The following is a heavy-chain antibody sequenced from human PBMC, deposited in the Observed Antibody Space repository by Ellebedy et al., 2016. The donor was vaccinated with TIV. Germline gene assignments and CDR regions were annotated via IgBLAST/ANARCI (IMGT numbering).Heavy chain of an antibody. CDR2: ISHRGNT. CDR1: GGSLNNYH. D-gene: IGHD2-8*01. V-gene: IGHV4-59*12. CDR3: ARATKIYYFFYAMDV. J-gene: IGHJ6*02. Sequence: MPSETLSLTCTVSGGSLNNYHWSWIRQPPGKGLEWIGEISHRGNTNYNPSLKSRVTISVDKSKIQFSLNLTSVTAADTAIYYCARATKIYYFFYAMDVWGQGTTVTVSS.